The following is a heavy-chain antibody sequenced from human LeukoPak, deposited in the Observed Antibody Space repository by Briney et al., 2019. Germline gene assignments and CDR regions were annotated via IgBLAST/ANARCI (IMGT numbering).Heavy chain of an antibody. CDR1: GGTFSSYA. J-gene: IGHJ6*03. D-gene: IGHD3-10*01. Sequence: GASVKVSCKASGGTFSSYAISWVRQAPGQGLEWMGGIFPIFGTANYAQKFQGRVTITADESTSTAYMELSSLRSEDTAVYYCARDSPITMVRGLYYYYMDVWGKGTTVTVSS. V-gene: IGHV1-69*13. CDR2: IFPIFGTA. CDR3: ARDSPITMVRGLYYYYMDV.